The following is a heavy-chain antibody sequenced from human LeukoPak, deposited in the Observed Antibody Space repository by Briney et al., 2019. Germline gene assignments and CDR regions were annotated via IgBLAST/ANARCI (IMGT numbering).Heavy chain of an antibody. CDR1: GFTFSTYA. D-gene: IGHD3-22*01. CDR2: ISGSGGST. J-gene: IGHJ4*02. CDR3: ARHVVAVGFDY. V-gene: IGHV3-23*01. Sequence: GGSLRLSCAASGFTFSTYAMSWVRQAPGKGLEWVSAISGSGGSTYYADSVKGRFTISRDNAKNSLYLQMNSLRAEDTAVYYCARHVVAVGFDYWGQGTLVTVSS.